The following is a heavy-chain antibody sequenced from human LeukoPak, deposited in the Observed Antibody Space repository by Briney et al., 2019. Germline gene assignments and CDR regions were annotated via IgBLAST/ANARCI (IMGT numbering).Heavy chain of an antibody. J-gene: IGHJ4*02. D-gene: IGHD6-13*01. V-gene: IGHV3-30*18. CDR3: AKDRYSGLNTIAY. CDR2: ISYDGSYK. CDR1: EFTFSTYG. Sequence: PGGSLRLSCAASEFTFSTYGMHWVRQAPGKGLEWVAVISYDGSYKFYADSVKGRFTISRDNSKSTLYLQMNSLRAEDTAVYYCAKDRYSGLNTIAYWGQGTLVTVSS.